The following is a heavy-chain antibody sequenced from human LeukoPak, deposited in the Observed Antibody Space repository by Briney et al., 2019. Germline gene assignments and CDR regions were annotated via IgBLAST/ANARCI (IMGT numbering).Heavy chain of an antibody. CDR3: ARGLGWELPFSDYYYYGMDV. D-gene: IGHD1-26*01. V-gene: IGHV1-69*06. J-gene: IGHJ6*02. CDR1: GGTFSSYA. Sequence: ASVKGSCKASGGTFSSYAISWVRQAPGQGLEWMGGIIPIFGTANYAQKFQGRVTITADKSTSTAYMELSSLRSEDTAVYYCARGLGWELPFSDYYYYGMDVWGQGTTVTVSS. CDR2: IIPIFGTA.